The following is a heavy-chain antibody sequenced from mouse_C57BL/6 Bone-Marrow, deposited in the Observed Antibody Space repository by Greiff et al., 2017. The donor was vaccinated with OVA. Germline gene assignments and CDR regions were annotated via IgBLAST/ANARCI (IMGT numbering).Heavy chain of an antibody. D-gene: IGHD1-1*01. CDR2: INPSNGGT. V-gene: IGHV1-53*01. J-gene: IGHJ1*03. CDR1: GYTFTSYW. Sequence: QVQLQQPGTELVKPGASVKLSCKASGYTFTSYWMHWVKQRPGQGLEWIGNINPSNGGTNYNEKFKSKATLTVDKSSSTAYMQLSSLTSEDSAVYDCARPVVAPHYWYFDVWGTGTTVTVSS. CDR3: ARPVVAPHYWYFDV.